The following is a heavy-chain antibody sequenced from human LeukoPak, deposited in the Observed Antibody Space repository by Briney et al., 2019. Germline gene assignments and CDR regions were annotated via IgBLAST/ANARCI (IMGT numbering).Heavy chain of an antibody. Sequence: SETLSLTCTVSGGSISSGGYYWSWIRQHPGKGLEWIGYIYYSGSTYYNPSLKSRVTISVDTSKNQSSLKLSSVTAADTAVYYCARDHRGSSWESAFDIWGQGTMVTVSS. CDR2: IYYSGST. CDR3: ARDHRGSSWESAFDI. V-gene: IGHV4-31*03. D-gene: IGHD6-6*01. J-gene: IGHJ3*02. CDR1: GGSISSGGYY.